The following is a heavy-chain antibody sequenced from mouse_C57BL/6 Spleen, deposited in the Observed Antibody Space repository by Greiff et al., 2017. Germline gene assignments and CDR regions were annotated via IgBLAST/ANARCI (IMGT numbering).Heavy chain of an antibody. D-gene: IGHD1-1*01. CDR1: GFTFSSYA. CDR3: TRDDYGSSYPMDY. CDR2: ISSGGDYI. V-gene: IGHV5-9-1*02. Sequence: EVKLMESGEGLVKPGGSLKLSCAASGFTFSSYAMSWVRQTPEKRLEWVAYISSGGDYIYYADTVKGRFTISRDTARNTLYLQMSSLKSEDTAMYYCTRDDYGSSYPMDYWGQGTSVTVSS. J-gene: IGHJ4*01.